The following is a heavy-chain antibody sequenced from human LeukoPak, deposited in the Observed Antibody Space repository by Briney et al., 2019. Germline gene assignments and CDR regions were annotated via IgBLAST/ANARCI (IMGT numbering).Heavy chain of an antibody. J-gene: IGHJ4*02. V-gene: IGHV4-4*07. CDR3: ARTSGRGTIDPGTSGYITF. CDR1: GGSISSYY. CDR2: IYSTGST. Sequence: SETLSLTCTVSGGSISSYYWSWIRQPAGKGLEWIGRIYSTGSTNYNPSLQSRVTISVDTSKNQFSLEMTSVTAADTALYYCARTSGRGTIDPGTSGYITFWGPGSLVTVSS. D-gene: IGHD3-22*01.